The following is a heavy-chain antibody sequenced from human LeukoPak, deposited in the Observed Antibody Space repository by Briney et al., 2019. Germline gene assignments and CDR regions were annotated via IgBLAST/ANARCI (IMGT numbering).Heavy chain of an antibody. CDR3: ARGGIQLWSNWFDP. Sequence: SETLSLTCTVSGGSISSGDYYWSWIRQPPGKGLEWIGYIYYSGSTYYNTSLKSRVTISVDTSKNQFSLKLNSVTAADTAVYYCARGGIQLWSNWFDPWGQGTLVTVSS. J-gene: IGHJ5*02. V-gene: IGHV4-30-4*01. CDR2: IYYSGST. CDR1: GGSISSGDYY. D-gene: IGHD5-18*01.